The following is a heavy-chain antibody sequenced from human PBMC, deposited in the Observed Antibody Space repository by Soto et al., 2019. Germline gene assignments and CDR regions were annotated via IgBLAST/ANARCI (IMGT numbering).Heavy chain of an antibody. CDR3: ARVSRLQNGHFDY. D-gene: IGHD4-4*01. V-gene: IGHV3-33*01. J-gene: IGHJ4*02. CDR2: IWYDGSNK. Sequence: QVQLVESGGGVVQPGRSLRLSCAASGFTFSSYGMHWVRQAPGKGLEWAAVIWYDGSNKYYADSVKGRFTISRDNSKNTLYLQMNSLGAEDTAVYYGARVSRLQNGHFDYLGQGTLVTVSS. CDR1: GFTFSSYG.